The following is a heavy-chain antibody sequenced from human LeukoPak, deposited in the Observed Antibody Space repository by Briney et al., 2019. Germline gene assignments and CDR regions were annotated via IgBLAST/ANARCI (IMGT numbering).Heavy chain of an antibody. D-gene: IGHD5-18*01. V-gene: IGHV4-59*01. Sequence: SETLSLTCTVSGGSISSYYCSWIRQPPGKGLEWIGYIYYSGSTNYNPSLKSRVTISVDTSKNQFSLKLSSVTAADTAVYYCASASGYSYGSFGWFDPWGQGTLVTVSS. CDR2: IYYSGST. CDR3: ASASGYSYGSFGWFDP. CDR1: GGSISSYY. J-gene: IGHJ5*02.